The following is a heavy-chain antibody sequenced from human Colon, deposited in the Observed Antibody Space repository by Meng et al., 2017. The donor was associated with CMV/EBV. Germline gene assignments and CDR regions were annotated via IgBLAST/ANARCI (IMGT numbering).Heavy chain of an antibody. V-gene: IGHV3-64*02. CDR3: ATDPSTVTTNC. Sequence: GGSLRLSCAASGFSFITSSMHWVRQAPGKGLEYVSTISRDGRNKYYADSLKGRFTISRDNSKNTLYLEMGSLRPEDTAVYYCATDPSTVTTNCWGQGTLVTVSS. CDR1: GFSFITSS. CDR2: ISRDGRNK. J-gene: IGHJ4*02. D-gene: IGHD4-17*01.